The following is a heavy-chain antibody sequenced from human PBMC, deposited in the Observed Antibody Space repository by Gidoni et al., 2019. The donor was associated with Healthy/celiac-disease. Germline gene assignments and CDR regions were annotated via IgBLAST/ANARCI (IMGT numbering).Heavy chain of an antibody. CDR2: INHSGST. CDR3: ARGRVITFGGVIVHGARLDY. Sequence: QVQLQQWGAGLLKPSETLSLTCAVYGGSFSGYYWSWIRQPPGTGLDWIGEINHSGSTNYNPSLKSRVTISVDTSKNQSSLKLSSVTAADTSVYYCARGRVITFGGVIVHGARLDYWGQGTLVTVSS. CDR1: GGSFSGYY. V-gene: IGHV4-34*01. J-gene: IGHJ4*02. D-gene: IGHD3-16*02.